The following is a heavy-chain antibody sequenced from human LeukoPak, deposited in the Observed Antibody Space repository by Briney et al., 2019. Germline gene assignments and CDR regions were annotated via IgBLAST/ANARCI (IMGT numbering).Heavy chain of an antibody. CDR1: GFTFDDYA. J-gene: IGHJ4*02. D-gene: IGHD6-19*01. CDR3: TRYDNSGWYKGIDY. CDR2: ISWNSGSI. Sequence: GRSLRLSCAASGFTFDDYAMHWVRQAPGKGLEWVSGISWNSGSIGYADSVKGRFTISRDNAKNSLYLQMNSLRAEDTAVYYCTRYDNSGWYKGIDYWGQGTLVTVSS. V-gene: IGHV3-9*01.